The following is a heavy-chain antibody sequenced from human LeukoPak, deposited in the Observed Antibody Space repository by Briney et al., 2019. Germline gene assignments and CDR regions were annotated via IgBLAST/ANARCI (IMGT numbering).Heavy chain of an antibody. D-gene: IGHD2-15*01. CDR1: GYTFTSYA. Sequence: ASVKISCKASGYTFTSYAMNWVRQAPGQGLEWMGWINTNTGNPTYAQGFTGRFVFSLDTSVSTAYLQISSLKAEDTAVYYCAREGYCSGGSCYGYVDYWGQGTLVTVSS. CDR3: AREGYCSGGSCYGYVDY. V-gene: IGHV7-4-1*02. CDR2: INTNTGNP. J-gene: IGHJ4*02.